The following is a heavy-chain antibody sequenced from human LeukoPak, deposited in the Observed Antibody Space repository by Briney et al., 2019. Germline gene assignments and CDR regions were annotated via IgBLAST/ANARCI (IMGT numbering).Heavy chain of an antibody. CDR1: GFTFSSYS. CDR3: AGDRINYYGSGSYLRDDY. J-gene: IGHJ4*02. V-gene: IGHV3-21*01. D-gene: IGHD3-10*01. Sequence: PGGSLRLSCAASGFTFSSYSMNWVRQAPGKGLEWVSSISSSSSYIYYADSVKGRFTISRDNAKNSLYLQMNSLRAEDTAVYHCAGDRINYYGSGSYLRDDYWGQGTLVTVSS. CDR2: ISSSSSYI.